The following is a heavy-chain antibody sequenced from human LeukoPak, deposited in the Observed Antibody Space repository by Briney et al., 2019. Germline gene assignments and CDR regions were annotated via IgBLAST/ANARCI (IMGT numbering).Heavy chain of an antibody. CDR2: INHSGST. CDR1: GGSFSGYY. Sequence: SETLSLTCAVYGGSFSGYYWSWIRQPPGKGLEWIGEINHSGSTNYNPSLKSRVTISVDTSRNQFSLKLSSVTAADTAVYYCARAPYYGSGSHGDYWGQGTLVTVSS. D-gene: IGHD3-10*01. J-gene: IGHJ4*02. CDR3: ARAPYYGSGSHGDY. V-gene: IGHV4-34*01.